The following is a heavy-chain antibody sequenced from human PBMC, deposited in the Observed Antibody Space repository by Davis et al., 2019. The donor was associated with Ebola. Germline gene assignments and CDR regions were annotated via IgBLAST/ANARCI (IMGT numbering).Heavy chain of an antibody. V-gene: IGHV4-31*03. CDR1: GGSISSGGYY. CDR2: IYYSGST. J-gene: IGHJ4*02. D-gene: IGHD6-13*01. Sequence: SETLSLTCTVSGGSISSGGYYWSWIRQHPGKGLEWIGYIYYSGSTYYNPSLKSRVTISVDTSKNQFSLKLSSVTAADTAVYYCATDDKLRSSWYRFDYWGQGTLVTVSS. CDR3: ATDDKLRSSWYRFDY.